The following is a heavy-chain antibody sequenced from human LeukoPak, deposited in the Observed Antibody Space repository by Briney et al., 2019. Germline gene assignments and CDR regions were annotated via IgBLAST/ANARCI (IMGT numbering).Heavy chain of an antibody. CDR1: GYTFTGYY. CDR3: ARDQRYYDSSGHLDY. J-gene: IGHJ4*02. CDR2: INPSGGRT. D-gene: IGHD3-22*01. V-gene: IGHV1-46*01. Sequence: GASVKVSCEASGYTFTGYYMHWVRQAPGQGLEWMGIINPSGGRTSYAQKFQGRVTMTRDTSTSTVYMELSSLRSEDTAVYYCARDQRYYDSSGHLDYWGQGTLVTVSS.